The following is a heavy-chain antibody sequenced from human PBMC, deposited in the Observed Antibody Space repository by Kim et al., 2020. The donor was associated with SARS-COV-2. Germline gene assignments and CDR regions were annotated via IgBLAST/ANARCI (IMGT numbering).Heavy chain of an antibody. Sequence: GGSTYYADSVEGRFTISRDNSKNTLYLQMNSLRAEDTAVYYCARGYGASYWGQGTLVTVSS. CDR3: ARGYGASY. CDR2: GGST. D-gene: IGHD4-17*01. J-gene: IGHJ4*02. V-gene: IGHV3-53*01.